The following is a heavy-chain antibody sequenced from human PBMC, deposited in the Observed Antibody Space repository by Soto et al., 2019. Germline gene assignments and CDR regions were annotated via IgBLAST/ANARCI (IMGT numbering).Heavy chain of an antibody. Sequence: QVQLQQWGAGLLKPSETLSLTCAVYGGSFSGYYWSWIRQPPGKGLEWIGEINHSGSTNYNPSLKSRVTISVDTSKNQFSLKLSSVTAADTAVYYCASLGIAVAGTLDPFDSWGQGTLVTVSS. J-gene: IGHJ4*02. D-gene: IGHD6-19*01. V-gene: IGHV4-34*01. CDR3: ASLGIAVAGTLDPFDS. CDR2: INHSGST. CDR1: GGSFSGYY.